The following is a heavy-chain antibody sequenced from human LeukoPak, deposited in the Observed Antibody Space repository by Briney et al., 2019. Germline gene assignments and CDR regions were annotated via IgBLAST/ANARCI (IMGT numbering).Heavy chain of an antibody. D-gene: IGHD4-17*01. J-gene: IGHJ6*04. CDR1: GFTFSSYS. CDR2: ISGSASST. V-gene: IGHV3-23*01. CDR3: ARVGYGDYYPHTADV. Sequence: GGSLRLSCAASGFTFSSYSMNWVRQAPGKGLDWVSAISGSASSTYHADSVKGRFTISRDNSKNTLYLQMNSLRAEDTAVYYCARVGYGDYYPHTADVWGKGTTVTISS.